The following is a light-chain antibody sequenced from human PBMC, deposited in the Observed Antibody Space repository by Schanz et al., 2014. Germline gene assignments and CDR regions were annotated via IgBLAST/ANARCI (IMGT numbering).Light chain of an antibody. J-gene: IGLJ1*01. CDR3: AAWDDSLNGYV. CDR1: SSDVGGYNY. Sequence: QSALTQPASVSGSPGQSITISCTGTSSDVGGYNYVSWYQQHPGKAPKLMIYDVTKRPSGVPDRFSGSKSGNTASLTISGLQAEDEADYYCAAWDDSLNGYVFGTGTKLTVL. V-gene: IGLV2-11*01. CDR2: DVT.